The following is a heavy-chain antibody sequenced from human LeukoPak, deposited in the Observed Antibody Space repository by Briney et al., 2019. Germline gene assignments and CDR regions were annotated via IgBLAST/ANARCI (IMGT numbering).Heavy chain of an antibody. CDR1: GLTFSNYA. J-gene: IGHJ4*02. CDR2: ISDSGGST. Sequence: GGSLRLSCAASGLTFSNYAMSWVRQAPGKGLEWVSGISDSGGSTYYADSVKGRFIISRDNSKNTLYLQMNSLRAEDTAVYYLAKSSNWFGGIDYWGQGTLVTVSS. CDR3: AKSSNWFGGIDY. D-gene: IGHD3-10*01. V-gene: IGHV3-23*01.